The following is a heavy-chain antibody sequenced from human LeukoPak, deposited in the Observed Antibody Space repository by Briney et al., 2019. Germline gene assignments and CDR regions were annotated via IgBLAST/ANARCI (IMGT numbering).Heavy chain of an antibody. V-gene: IGHV3-66*02. CDR3: AREGRGGWTPL. J-gene: IGHJ4*02. CDR2: IYSVGTT. D-gene: IGHD3-16*01. Sequence: GGSMRLSCTASAFTVSGHYVSWVRQAPGKVLEWVSVIYSVGTTYYADSVKGRFTISRDNYKNTLSLQMNSLRAEDTAVYYCAREGRGGWTPLWGQGTLVTVSS. CDR1: AFTVSGHY.